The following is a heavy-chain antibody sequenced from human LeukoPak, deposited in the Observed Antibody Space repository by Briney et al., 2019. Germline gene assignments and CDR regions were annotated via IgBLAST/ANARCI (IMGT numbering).Heavy chain of an antibody. CDR3: ARSNGDLYYCYYAMDV. CDR2: INAGNGNT. Sequence: ASVKVSCKASGYTFTTYAIHWLRQAPGQRLEWMGWINAGNGNTKYSQKFQGRVTITRDTSASTAYMELSSLRSEDTSVYYCARSNGDLYYCYYAMDVWGQGTTVTVSS. CDR1: GYTFTTYA. V-gene: IGHV1-3*01. D-gene: IGHD2-8*01. J-gene: IGHJ6*02.